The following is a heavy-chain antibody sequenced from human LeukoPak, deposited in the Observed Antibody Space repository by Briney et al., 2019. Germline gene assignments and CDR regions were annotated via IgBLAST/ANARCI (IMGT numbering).Heavy chain of an antibody. CDR1: GGSISSSSYY. Sequence: ASETLSLTCTVSGGSISSSSYYWGWVRQPPGKGLEWIGSVFSSGSTYYNPSPKSPVTISVDTSKNQFSLKLSSVPAADTAVYYCARLPWGAYSSFDPWGQGTLVTVSS. CDR3: ARLPWGAYSSFDP. J-gene: IGHJ5*02. V-gene: IGHV4-39*01. D-gene: IGHD3-16*01. CDR2: VFSSGST.